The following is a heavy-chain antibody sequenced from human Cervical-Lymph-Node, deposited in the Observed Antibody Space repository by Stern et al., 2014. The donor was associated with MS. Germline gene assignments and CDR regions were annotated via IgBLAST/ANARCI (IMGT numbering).Heavy chain of an antibody. V-gene: IGHV1-69*01. CDR3: ARGKDYNCEMDV. CDR1: GGTFSRYA. J-gene: IGHJ6*02. Sequence: QVQLVQSGAEVKKPGSSVKVSCKASGGTFSRYAISWVRQAPGQGLEWMGGIIPNFGANYAQKFQGRITITADEPTSTAYMELSSLRSEDTAVYFCARGKDYNCEMDVWGQGTTVTVSS. D-gene: IGHD1-20*01. CDR2: IIPNFGA.